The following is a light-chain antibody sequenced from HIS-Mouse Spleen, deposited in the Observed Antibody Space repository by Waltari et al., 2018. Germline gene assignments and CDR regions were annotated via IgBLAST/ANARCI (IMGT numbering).Light chain of an antibody. Sequence: QSALTQPPSASGSPGQSVTIPCTGTSSDVGGYNYVSWYQQPPGKAPKLMIYEVSKRPSGVPDRFSGSKSGNTASLTVSGLQAEDEADYYCSSYAGSNNFGVFGGGTKLTVL. J-gene: IGLJ3*02. CDR1: SSDVGGYNY. CDR3: SSYAGSNNFGV. CDR2: EVS. V-gene: IGLV2-8*01.